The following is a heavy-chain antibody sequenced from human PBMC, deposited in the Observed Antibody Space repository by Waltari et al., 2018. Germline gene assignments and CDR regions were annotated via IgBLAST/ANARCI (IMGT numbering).Heavy chain of an antibody. V-gene: IGHV1-69*12. D-gene: IGHD2-2*01. CDR3: APYCSSTSCYFDY. CDR2: IIPSCGTA. J-gene: IGHJ4*02. CDR1: GGTFSSYA. Sequence: QVQLVQSGAEVKKPGSSVKVSCKASGGTFSSYAISWVRQAPGQGLEWMGGIIPSCGTANYAQKCQGRGTITADESTSTAYMELSSLRSEDTAVYYCAPYCSSTSCYFDYWGQGTLVTVSS.